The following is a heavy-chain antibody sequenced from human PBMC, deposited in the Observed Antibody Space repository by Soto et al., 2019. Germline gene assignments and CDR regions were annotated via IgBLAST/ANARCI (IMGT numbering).Heavy chain of an antibody. CDR2: IVVGSGNT. V-gene: IGHV1-58*01. D-gene: IGHD6-13*01. J-gene: IGHJ4*02. CDR3: AADPLEAAQFDY. CDR1: GFTFTSAA. Sequence: GVSVKGSCKASGFTFTSAAVRWVRQARGQRLEWIGWIVVGSGNTNYAQKFQERVTITRDMSTSTAYMELSSLRSEDTAVYYCAADPLEAAQFDYWGQGTLVTVSS.